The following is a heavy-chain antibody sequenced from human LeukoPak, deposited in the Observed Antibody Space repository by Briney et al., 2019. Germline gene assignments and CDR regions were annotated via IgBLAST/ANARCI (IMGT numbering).Heavy chain of an antibody. D-gene: IGHD2/OR15-2a*01. CDR1: GFTVSSNY. Sequence: GGSLRLSCAASGFTVSSNYMSWVRQAPGKGLEWVSVIYSGGSTYYADSVKGRFTISRDNSKNTLYLQMNSLRAEDTAVYYCARVSRVITNRFDPWGQGTLVTVSS. CDR2: IYSGGST. CDR3: ARVSRVITNRFDP. V-gene: IGHV3-53*01. J-gene: IGHJ5*02.